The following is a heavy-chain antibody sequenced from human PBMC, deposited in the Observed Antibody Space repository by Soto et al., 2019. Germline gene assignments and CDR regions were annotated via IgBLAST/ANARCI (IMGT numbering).Heavy chain of an antibody. D-gene: IGHD2-2*03. CDR1: GGSISSSSYY. CDR2: IYYSGST. V-gene: IGHV4-39*01. J-gene: IGHJ6*03. Sequence: QLQLQESGPGLVKPSETLSLTCTVSGGSISSSSYYWGWIRQPPGKGLVWIGSIYYSGSTYYNPSLKSRVTISVDTSKNQFSLKLSSVTAADTAVYYCARPPLGSMYYMDVWGEGTTVTVSS. CDR3: ARPPLGSMYYMDV.